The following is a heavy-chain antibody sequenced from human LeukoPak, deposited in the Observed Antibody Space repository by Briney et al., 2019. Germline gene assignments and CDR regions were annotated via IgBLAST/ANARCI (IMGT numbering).Heavy chain of an antibody. V-gene: IGHV1-18*01. Sequence: ASVKVSCKASGCTFTSYGISWVRQAPGQGLEWMGWISAYNGNTNYAQKLQGRVTMTTDTSTSTAYMELRSLRSDDTAVYYCAREAVYYYDSSGYYFFDYWGQGTLVTVSS. CDR2: ISAYNGNT. CDR3: AREAVYYYDSSGYYFFDY. J-gene: IGHJ4*02. D-gene: IGHD3-22*01. CDR1: GCTFTSYG.